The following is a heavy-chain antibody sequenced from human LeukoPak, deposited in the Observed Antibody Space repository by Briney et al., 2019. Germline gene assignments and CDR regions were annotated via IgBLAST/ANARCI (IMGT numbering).Heavy chain of an antibody. CDR2: IRYDGNKK. J-gene: IGHJ4*02. D-gene: IGHD1-14*01. V-gene: IGHV3-30*02. CDR1: GFSFSSYG. CDR3: TRDTGPTFGFDY. Sequence: GGSLSLSCAASGFSFSSYGMHWVRQAPGKGPEWVGMIRYDGNKKYYGDSVKGRFTISRDNSENILYLQMNSLRAEDTAVYYCTRDTGPTFGFDYWGQGALVAVSS.